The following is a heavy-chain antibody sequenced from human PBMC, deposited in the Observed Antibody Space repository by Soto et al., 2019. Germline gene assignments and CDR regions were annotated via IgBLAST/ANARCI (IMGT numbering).Heavy chain of an antibody. Sequence: EPQLLESGGGLGHPGGSLRLSCAASGFTFSSYGMSWVRQAPGKGLEWVAAISGSGVSTYYADSVRGRSTISRDNSKKTVDLQMNSLRAEDTAVYYCAKFYCISTMCQAPAAKSTGGLEIWGQGTLVTVSS. CDR1: GFTFSSYG. V-gene: IGHV3-23*01. CDR3: AKFYCISTMCQAPAAKSTGGLEI. J-gene: IGHJ3*02. CDR2: ISGSGVST. D-gene: IGHD2-2*01.